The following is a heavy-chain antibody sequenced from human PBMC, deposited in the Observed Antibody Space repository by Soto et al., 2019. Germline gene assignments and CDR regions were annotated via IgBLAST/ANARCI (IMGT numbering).Heavy chain of an antibody. V-gene: IGHV1-46*01. CDR1: GYTFTSYY. CDR2: INPSGGST. CDR3: ARIYGSAAKDCYFDL. J-gene: IGHJ2*01. Sequence: QVQLVQSGAEVKKPGASVKVSCKASGYTFTSYYMHWVRQAPGQGLEWMGIINPSGGSTSYAQKFPGCVTLTRDTSTSTVSMELRSLRAEDTAVYYGARIYGSAAKDCYFDLWGRGTLVTVSS. D-gene: IGHD3-10*01.